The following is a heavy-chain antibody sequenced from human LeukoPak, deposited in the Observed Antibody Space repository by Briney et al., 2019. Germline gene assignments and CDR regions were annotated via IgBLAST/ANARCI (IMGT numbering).Heavy chain of an antibody. J-gene: IGHJ6*04. CDR3: AREFLWFGEDYYGMDV. V-gene: IGHV3-21*01. Sequence: GGSLRLSCAASGFTFSSYSMNWVRQAPGKGLEWVSSISSSSSYIYYADSVKGRFTISRDNAKNLLYLQMNSLRAEDTAVYYWAREFLWFGEDYYGMDVWGKGTTVTVSS. CDR1: GFTFSSYS. CDR2: ISSSSSYI. D-gene: IGHD3-10*01.